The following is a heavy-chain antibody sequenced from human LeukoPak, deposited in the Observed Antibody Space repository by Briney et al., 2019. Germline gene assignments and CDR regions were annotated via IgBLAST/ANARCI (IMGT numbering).Heavy chain of an antibody. D-gene: IGHD3-10*01. CDR3: AKLPLLRFGEYYFDY. CDR1: GFTFSDYY. Sequence: GGSLRLSCAASGFTFSDYYMSWIRQAPGKGLEWVSYISSSGSTIYYADSVKGRFTISRDNAKNSLYLQMNSLRAEDTAVYYCAKLPLLRFGEYYFDYWGQGTLVTVSS. V-gene: IGHV3-11*01. J-gene: IGHJ4*02. CDR2: ISSSGSTI.